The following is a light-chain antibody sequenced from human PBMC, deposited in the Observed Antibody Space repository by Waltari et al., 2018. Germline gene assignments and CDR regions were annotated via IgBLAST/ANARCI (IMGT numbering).Light chain of an antibody. CDR1: QSVSSY. CDR3: QKYSSSPFT. CDR2: GAS. V-gene: IGKV3-20*01. J-gene: IGKJ3*01. Sequence: VILTQSPATLSLSPGERATLSCRASQSVSSYLAWYQQKHGQAPRRLIYGASSRATGIPDRFSGSGSGTEFTLTISSLEPEDFAVYYCQKYSSSPFTFGPGTKLDIK.